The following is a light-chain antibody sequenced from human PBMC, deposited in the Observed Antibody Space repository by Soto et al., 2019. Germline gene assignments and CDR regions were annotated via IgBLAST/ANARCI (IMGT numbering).Light chain of an antibody. V-gene: IGKV1-6*01. CDR2: GAS. CDR1: QDIRNE. J-gene: IGKJ2*01. CDR3: LQDSNYPLT. Sequence: AIQMTQSPSSLSASVGDRVSITCRASQDIRNELGWYQQEPGKDPKLLIYGASTLQSGVPSRFSGSGAGSDFTLTISSLQPEDFATYYCLQDSNYPLTFGQGTKLEIK.